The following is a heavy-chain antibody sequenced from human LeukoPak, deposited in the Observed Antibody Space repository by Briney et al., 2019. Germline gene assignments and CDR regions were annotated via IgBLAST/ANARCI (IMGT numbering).Heavy chain of an antibody. CDR1: GFTFSQYF. CDR2: ISYDREQT. V-gene: IGHV3-64*01. Sequence: PGGSLRFSCAGSGFTFSQYFRHRVRQAQGKGLKYRSGISYDREQTYYSKSVRGRFTISRDNSKNMLEFQMGSLRPEDKAVYFCARDPSVGGFSGSELDLWGQGTLVTVSS. D-gene: IGHD3-22*01. CDR3: ARDPSVGGFSGSELDL. J-gene: IGHJ5*02.